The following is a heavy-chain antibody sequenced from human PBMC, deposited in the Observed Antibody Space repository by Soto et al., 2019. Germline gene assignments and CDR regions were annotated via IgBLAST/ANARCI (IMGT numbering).Heavy chain of an antibody. D-gene: IGHD3-22*01. CDR1: GGTFSSYA. CDR3: AAVSDYYDSSGYYYVRYFDL. CDR2: IIPIFGTA. V-gene: IGHV1-69*06. Sequence: SVKVSGKASGGTFSSYAISWVRQAPGQGLEWMGGIIPIFGTANYAQKFQGRVTITADKSTSTAYMELSSLRSEDTAVYYCAAVSDYYDSSGYYYVRYFDLWGRGTLVTVS. J-gene: IGHJ2*01.